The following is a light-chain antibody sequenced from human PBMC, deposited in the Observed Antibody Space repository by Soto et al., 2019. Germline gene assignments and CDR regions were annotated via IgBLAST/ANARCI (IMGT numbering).Light chain of an antibody. V-gene: IGKV1-5*03. CDR2: GAS. Sequence: DIQMTQSPSTLSAFVGDRVTITCRASQSISTWLAWYQQKPGKAPKLLIYGASSLESGVPSRFSGSGSGTEFTLTISSLQPDDFATYYCQQYNSYPWTFGQGTKVEIK. CDR3: QQYNSYPWT. CDR1: QSISTW. J-gene: IGKJ1*01.